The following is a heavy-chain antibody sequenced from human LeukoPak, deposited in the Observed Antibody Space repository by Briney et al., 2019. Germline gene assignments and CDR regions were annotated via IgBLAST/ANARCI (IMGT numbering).Heavy chain of an antibody. J-gene: IGHJ4*02. Sequence: AGRSLRLSCAASGFSFSSYAMSWVRQAPGKGLEWVSGISSSGGSPYYADSVQGRFTISRDNSKNTLFLQMTGLRAEDTAVYYCADLGTTYYYDRSTYWGQGTLVAVSS. CDR3: ADLGTTYYYDRSTY. V-gene: IGHV3-23*01. CDR2: ISSSGGSP. CDR1: GFSFSSYA. D-gene: IGHD3-22*01.